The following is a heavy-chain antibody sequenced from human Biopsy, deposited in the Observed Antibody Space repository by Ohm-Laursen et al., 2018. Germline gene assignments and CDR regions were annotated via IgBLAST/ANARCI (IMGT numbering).Heavy chain of an antibody. CDR1: AGSIISYY. D-gene: IGHD3-3*01. CDR3: ARTPRDSFWSGSYKRGLWFDP. Sequence: TLSLTCTVSAGSIISYYWTRIRQPPGQGLEWIGHVYNGGITNYNPSLKSRVTISKDTSKNQFFLQVNSVTAADTAVYYCARTPRDSFWSGSYKRGLWFDPWGQGTLVIVSS. V-gene: IGHV4-59*01. CDR2: VYNGGIT. J-gene: IGHJ5*02.